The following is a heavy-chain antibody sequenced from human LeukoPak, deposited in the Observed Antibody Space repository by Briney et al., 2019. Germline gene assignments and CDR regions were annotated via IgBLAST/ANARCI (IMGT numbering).Heavy chain of an antibody. CDR3: STGYVTNDF. Sequence: GGSLRLSCEVSGFTFNNAWMSWVRQAPGKGLEWLGRIKSKADGGATDYAAPVKVRFTISRDDSRNTVYLEMNSLRTEDTAVYYCSTGYVTNDFWGQGTLVTVSS. CDR2: IKSKADGGAT. CDR1: GFTFNNAW. J-gene: IGHJ4*02. V-gene: IGHV3-15*01. D-gene: IGHD3-10*02.